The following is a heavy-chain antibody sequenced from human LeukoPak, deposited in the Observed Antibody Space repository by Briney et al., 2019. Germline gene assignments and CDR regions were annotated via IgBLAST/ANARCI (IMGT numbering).Heavy chain of an antibody. CDR1: GYTFTSYD. J-gene: IGHJ5*02. D-gene: IGHD3-22*01. CDR2: MYPNSGNT. V-gene: IGHV1-8*01. Sequence: ASVKVSCKASGYTFTSYDINWVRQATGQGLEWMGWMYPNSGNTGYAQKFQGRVTMTRDTSISTAYMELSSLRSEDTAVYYCARMSYYDSSGDNWFDPWGQGTLVTVSS. CDR3: ARMSYYDSSGDNWFDP.